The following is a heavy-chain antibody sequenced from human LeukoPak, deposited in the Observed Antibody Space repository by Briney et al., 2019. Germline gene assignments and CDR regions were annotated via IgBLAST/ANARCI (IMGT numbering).Heavy chain of an antibody. Sequence: GSLRLSCAASGFTFSNYWMTWVGQAPGKGLEWVANMKEDGSEKNYVDSVKGRFTISRDNAQDSLSLHTNSLRAEDTAVYYCARDRGSSNFDYWGQGTLVTVSS. V-gene: IGHV3-7*01. D-gene: IGHD4-11*01. CDR3: ARDRGSSNFDY. CDR2: MKEDGSEK. J-gene: IGHJ4*02. CDR1: GFTFSNYW.